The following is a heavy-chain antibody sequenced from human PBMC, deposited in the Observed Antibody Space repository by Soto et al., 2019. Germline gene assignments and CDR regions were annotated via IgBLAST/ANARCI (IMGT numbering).Heavy chain of an antibody. CDR3: ARTRTVDYDFWSGEPNWYDP. CDR2: ISSSGSTI. CDR1: GFTFSDYY. Sequence: PGGSLRLSCAASGFTFSDYYMSWIRQAPGKGLEWVSYISSSGSTIYYADSVKGRFTISRDNAKNSLYLQMNSLRAEDTAVYYCARTRTVDYDFWSGEPNWYDPWGQGTLVTVSS. D-gene: IGHD3-3*01. J-gene: IGHJ5*02. V-gene: IGHV3-11*01.